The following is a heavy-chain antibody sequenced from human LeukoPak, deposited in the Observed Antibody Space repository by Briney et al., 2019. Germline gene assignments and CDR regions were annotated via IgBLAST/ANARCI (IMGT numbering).Heavy chain of an antibody. J-gene: IGHJ3*02. V-gene: IGHV3-74*01. D-gene: IGHD5-18*01. CDR1: GFTFSSYW. CDR3: ARVQLWYSDAFDI. Sequence: GGSLRLSCAASGFTFSSYWMHWVRQAPGKGLVWVSRINSDGSSTSYADSVKGRFTISRDNAKNTLCLQMNSLRAEDTAVYYCARVQLWYSDAFDIWGQGTMVTVSS. CDR2: INSDGSST.